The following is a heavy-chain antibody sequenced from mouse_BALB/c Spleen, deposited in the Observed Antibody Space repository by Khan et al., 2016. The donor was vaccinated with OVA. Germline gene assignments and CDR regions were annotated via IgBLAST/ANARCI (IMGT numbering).Heavy chain of an antibody. V-gene: IGHV1S81*02. J-gene: IGHJ2*01. CDR1: GYTFTSYW. CDR3: ARIKKIVATYFDY. Sequence: QVQLQQPGAELVTAGASVKMSCKASGYTFTSYWMHWVKQRLGQGLEWFAETNPTNGRPSYNEKFTSKATLTVDTSSRPAYILLSGPTFADAAVYYWARIKKIVATYFDYWGQGTTLTVSS. D-gene: IGHD1-1*01. CDR2: TNPTNGRP.